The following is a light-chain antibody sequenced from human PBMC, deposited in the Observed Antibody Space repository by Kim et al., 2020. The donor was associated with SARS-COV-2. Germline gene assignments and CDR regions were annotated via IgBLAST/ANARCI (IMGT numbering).Light chain of an antibody. J-gene: IGKJ5*01. CDR3: QQYGGSPSFT. CDR2: GAS. Sequence: FPGESATLSCRASHNIDINLAWYQQRPGQAPRLLIYGASKRADGIPDRFSGSGSGADFTLTISRLEPEDFALYYCQQYGGSPSFTFGQGTRLEIK. V-gene: IGKV3-20*01. CDR1: HNIDIN.